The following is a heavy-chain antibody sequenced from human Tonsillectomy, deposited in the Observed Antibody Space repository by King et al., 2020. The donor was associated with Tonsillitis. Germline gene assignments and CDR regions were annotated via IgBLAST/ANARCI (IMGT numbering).Heavy chain of an antibody. CDR1: GYSLNSYS. Sequence: DVQLVESGAEVKKSGESLKIYCKGSGYSLNSYSIGWVRQMPGKGLEWMGIIYPGDSDTRYSPSFQGQVTISADKSTSTAYLQWSRLKASDSAMYYCAREKTDDHGGNARFAFDIWVQGTMVTVSS. J-gene: IGHJ3*02. CDR3: AREKTDDHGGNARFAFDI. V-gene: IGHV5-51*01. D-gene: IGHD4-23*01. CDR2: IYPGDSDT.